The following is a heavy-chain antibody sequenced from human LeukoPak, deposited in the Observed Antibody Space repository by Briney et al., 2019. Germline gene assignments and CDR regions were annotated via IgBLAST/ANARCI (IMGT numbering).Heavy chain of an antibody. V-gene: IGHV3-23*01. D-gene: IGHD3-3*01. CDR1: GYTFSNYA. Sequence: GGSLRLSCAASGYTFSNYAMTWVRQAPGKRLEWVSGISHNGDRIYYADSVKGRFTISRDNSKNTLYLQMNSLRAEDTAVYYCARETYYDFWSGYYNGWFDPWGQGTLVTVSS. J-gene: IGHJ5*02. CDR3: ARETYYDFWSGYYNGWFDP. CDR2: ISHNGDRI.